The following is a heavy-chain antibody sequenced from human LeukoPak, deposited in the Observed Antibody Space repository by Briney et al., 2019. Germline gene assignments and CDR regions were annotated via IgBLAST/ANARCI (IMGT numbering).Heavy chain of an antibody. J-gene: IGHJ6*02. D-gene: IGHD6-13*01. CDR3: AKARGSTWDYGVGV. CDR1: QFTFSRHP. Sequence: GGSLRLSCVGSQFTFSRHPMSWVRQAPGQGLEWVSAMSNTGDKSYYADSVKGRFTVSRDNSKNTLFLQMSSLRDEDMAVYYCAKARGSTWDYGVGVWGQGTTVIVSS. CDR2: MSNTGDKS. V-gene: IGHV3-23*01.